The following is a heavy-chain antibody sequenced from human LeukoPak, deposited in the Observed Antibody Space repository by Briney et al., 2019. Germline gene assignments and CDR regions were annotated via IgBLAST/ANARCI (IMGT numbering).Heavy chain of an antibody. J-gene: IGHJ4*02. CDR2: INHSGST. CDR1: GGSFSGYY. Sequence: PSETLSLTCAVYGGSFSGYYWSWIRQPPGKGLEWIGEINHSGSTNHNPSLKSRVTISVDTSKNQFSLKLSSVTAADTAVYYCARDLGLKFPFDYWGQGTLVTVSS. CDR3: ARDLGLKFPFDY. V-gene: IGHV4-34*01.